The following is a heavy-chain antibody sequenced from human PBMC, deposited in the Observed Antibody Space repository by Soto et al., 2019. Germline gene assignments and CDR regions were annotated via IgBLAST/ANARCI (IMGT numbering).Heavy chain of an antibody. V-gene: IGHV1-8*01. CDR2: MSPNSGNT. Sequence: QVQLVQSGAEVKKPGASVKVSCKASGYTFTSYDINWVRQATGQGLEWMVWMSPNSGNTGYAQKSQGRVTRTWNTSISTAYMELSSLRSEVTAVYYCARREVRSYCISTSCQMGDYDYYGMDVWGPGTRVTVSS. CDR1: GYTFTSYD. J-gene: IGHJ6*02. CDR3: ARREVRSYCISTSCQMGDYDYYGMDV. D-gene: IGHD2-2*01.